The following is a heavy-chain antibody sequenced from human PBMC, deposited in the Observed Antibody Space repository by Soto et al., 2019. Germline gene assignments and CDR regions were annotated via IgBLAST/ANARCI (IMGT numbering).Heavy chain of an antibody. Sequence: QVQLVESGGGLVKPGGSLRISCAVAGFTFSDYYMTWIRQAPGKGLEWVSYISSSTSHTNYADSVKGRYTISRDTAKNSVVLEMNSLRAEDTAVYYRERGRGGAADYFDFCGQGTLVTVSS. V-gene: IGHV3-11*05. J-gene: IGHJ4*02. D-gene: IGHD2-15*01. CDR2: ISSSTSHT. CDR3: ERGRGGAADYFDF. CDR1: GFTFSDYY.